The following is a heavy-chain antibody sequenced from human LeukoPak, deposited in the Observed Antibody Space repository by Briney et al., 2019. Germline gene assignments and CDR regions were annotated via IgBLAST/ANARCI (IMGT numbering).Heavy chain of an antibody. CDR1: GFSFSAYD. Sequence: PGGSLRLSCAASGFSFSAYDMSWVRPAPGKGLEWLSYISSGSGTINYADSVKGRFSVSRDNAKNSLHLQMSSLRAEDTAVYYCARVRGGFSSYYFDYCGQGTLVTVSS. D-gene: IGHD3-16*01. CDR3: ARVRGGFSSYYFDY. V-gene: IGHV3-48*01. CDR2: ISSGSGTI. J-gene: IGHJ4*02.